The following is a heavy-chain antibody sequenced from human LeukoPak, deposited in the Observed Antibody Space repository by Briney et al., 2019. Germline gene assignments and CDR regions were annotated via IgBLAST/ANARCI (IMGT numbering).Heavy chain of an antibody. CDR2: IYYSGST. Sequence: PSETLSLTCTVSGGSVSSGSYYWSWIRQPPGKGLEWIGYIYYSGSTNYNPSLKSRVTISVDTSKNQFSLKLSSVTTADTAVYYCARGPTSDSAPKDIVVVPAARSYYYYGMDVWGQGTTVTVSS. CDR1: GGSVSSGSYY. D-gene: IGHD2-2*01. V-gene: IGHV4-61*01. CDR3: ARGPTSDSAPKDIVVVPAARSYYYYGMDV. J-gene: IGHJ6*02.